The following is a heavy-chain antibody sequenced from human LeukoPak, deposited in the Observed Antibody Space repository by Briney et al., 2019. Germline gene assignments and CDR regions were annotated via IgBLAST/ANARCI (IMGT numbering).Heavy chain of an antibody. J-gene: IGHJ3*02. D-gene: IGHD2-2*01. CDR2: INPNSGGT. Sequence: ASVKVSCKASGYTFTDYYVHWVRQAPGQGLEWMGWINPNSGGTNYAQKFQGRVTMTRDTSISTAYMDLSRLRSDDTAMYYCAKVVHGTVAFDIWGQGTLVTVSS. V-gene: IGHV1-2*02. CDR3: AKVVHGTVAFDI. CDR1: GYTFTDYY.